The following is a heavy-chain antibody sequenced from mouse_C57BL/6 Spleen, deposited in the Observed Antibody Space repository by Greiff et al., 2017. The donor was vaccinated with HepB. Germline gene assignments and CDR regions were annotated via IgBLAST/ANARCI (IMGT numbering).Heavy chain of an antibody. CDR1: GYTFTSYW. CDR2: INPSSGYT. Sequence: VQLQQSGAELAKPGASVKLSCKASGYTFTSYWMHWVKQRPGQGLEWIGYINPSSGYTKYNQKFKDKATLTADKSSSTAYMQLSSLTYADSAVYYCAIEWDGGYFDVWGAGTTVTVSS. V-gene: IGHV1-7*01. J-gene: IGHJ1*01. D-gene: IGHD2-3*01. CDR3: AIEWDGGYFDV.